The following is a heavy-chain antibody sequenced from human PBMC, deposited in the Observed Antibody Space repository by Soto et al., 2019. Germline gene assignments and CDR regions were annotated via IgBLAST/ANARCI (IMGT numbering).Heavy chain of an antibody. CDR1: GYSLTNYA. J-gene: IGHJ4*02. CDR3: AGGTKRIDY. V-gene: IGHV1-3*01. CDR2: INAGNGNT. Sequence: ASVRVSCKASGYSLTNYAMHWVRQAPGQRLEWMGWINAGNGNTKYSQKFQGRVTITRDTSASTAYMELSSLRSEDTAVYYCAGGTKRIDYWGRGPLVTVSS.